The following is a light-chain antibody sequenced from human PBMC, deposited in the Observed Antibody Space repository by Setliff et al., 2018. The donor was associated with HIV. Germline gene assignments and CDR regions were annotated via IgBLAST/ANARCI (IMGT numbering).Light chain of an antibody. Sequence: QSVLTQPASVSGSPGQSITISCTGTSNGVGRYDLVSWYQQHPARAPKLIIYQATRRPSGVSNRFSGSKSGNVASLTISGLQAEDEADYYCCSNTGSNTFVFGTGTKV. CDR2: QAT. J-gene: IGLJ1*01. CDR3: CSNTGSNTFV. CDR1: SNGVGRYDL. V-gene: IGLV2-23*01.